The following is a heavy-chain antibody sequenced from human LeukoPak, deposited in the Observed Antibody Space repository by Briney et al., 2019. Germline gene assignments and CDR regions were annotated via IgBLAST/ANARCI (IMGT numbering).Heavy chain of an antibody. V-gene: IGHV4-4*07. CDR1: GDSMNIYY. D-gene: IGHD3-9*01. Sequence: SETLSLTCNVSGDSMNIYYWNWIRQPAGKGLEWIGRIYTSGTANYNPSLKSRVTMSIDTSKNQFSLRLNSVTAADTAVYYCTILTGYYQVGYWGQGTLVTVSS. J-gene: IGHJ4*02. CDR2: IYTSGTA. CDR3: TILTGYYQVGY.